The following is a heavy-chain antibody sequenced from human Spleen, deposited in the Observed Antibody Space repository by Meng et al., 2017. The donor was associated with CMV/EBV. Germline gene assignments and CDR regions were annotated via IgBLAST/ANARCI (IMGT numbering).Heavy chain of an antibody. CDR1: GFVFDDCA. J-gene: IGHJ4*02. Sequence: SLKISCAASGFVFDDCAMHWVRQAPGKGLEWVSSISWDSSTINYADSVKGRFTISRDNAKNSLYLQMNSLRAEDTALYYCAKDSGAYDSSGYLHYFDYWGQGTLVTVSS. CDR2: ISWDSSTI. V-gene: IGHV3-9*01. D-gene: IGHD3-22*01. CDR3: AKDSGAYDSSGYLHYFDY.